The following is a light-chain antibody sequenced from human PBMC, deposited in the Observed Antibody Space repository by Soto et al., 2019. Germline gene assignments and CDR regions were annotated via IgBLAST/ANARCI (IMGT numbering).Light chain of an antibody. CDR2: DVS. CDR3: SSYTSSSTPLYV. Sequence: QSALTQPASVSGSPGQSITISCTGTSSDVGGYNYVSWYQQHPGKAPKLMIYDVSNRPSGVSNRFPGSKSGNTASLTISGLQAEDEADYYCSSYTSSSTPLYVFGTGTKVTVL. J-gene: IGLJ1*01. CDR1: SSDVGGYNY. V-gene: IGLV2-14*01.